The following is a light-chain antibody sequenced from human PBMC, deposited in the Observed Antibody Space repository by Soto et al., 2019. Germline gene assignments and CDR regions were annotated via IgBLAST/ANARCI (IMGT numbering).Light chain of an antibody. CDR1: SSGVGAYNY. CDR2: EVN. J-gene: IGLJ2*01. CDR3: TSYAGSTVV. V-gene: IGLV2-8*01. Sequence: QSVLTQPPSASGSPGQSVTISCTGTSSGVGAYNYVSWYQQHPGKAPKLMIFEVNKRPSGVPDRFSGSKSGNTASLTVSGLQAEDEADYYCTSYAGSTVVFGGGTKLTVL.